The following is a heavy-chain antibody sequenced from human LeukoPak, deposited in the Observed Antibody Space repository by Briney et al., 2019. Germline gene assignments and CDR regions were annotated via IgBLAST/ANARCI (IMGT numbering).Heavy chain of an antibody. D-gene: IGHD3-3*01. CDR3: ARRAVLEWLLFPYYYMDV. CDR1: GYTFTSYD. Sequence: ASVKVSCKASGYTFTSYDINWVRQATGQGLEWMGWMNPNSGNTGYAQKFQGRVTITRNTSISTAYMELSSLRSEDTAVYYCARRAVLEWLLFPYYYMDVWGKGTTVTVSS. V-gene: IGHV1-8*03. CDR2: MNPNSGNT. J-gene: IGHJ6*03.